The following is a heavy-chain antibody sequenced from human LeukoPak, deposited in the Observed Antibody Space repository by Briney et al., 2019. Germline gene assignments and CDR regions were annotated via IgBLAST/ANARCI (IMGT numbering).Heavy chain of an antibody. CDR3: ANERQYYYHSSGYYSN. V-gene: IGHV4-39*07. J-gene: IGHJ4*02. D-gene: IGHD3-22*01. Sequence: SETLSLTCTVSGGSISSSSYYWGWIRQPPGKGLEWIGSICYSGSTYYNPSLKSRVTISVDTSKNQFSLKLSSVTAADTAVYYCANERQYYYHSSGYYSNWGQGTLVTVSS. CDR2: ICYSGST. CDR1: GGSISSSSYY.